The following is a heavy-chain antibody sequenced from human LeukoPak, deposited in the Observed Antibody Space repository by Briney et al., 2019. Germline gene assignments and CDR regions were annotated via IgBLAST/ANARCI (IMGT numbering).Heavy chain of an antibody. D-gene: IGHD7-27*01. CDR1: GGSISSYY. Sequence: SETLSLTCTVSGGSISSYYWSWIRQPPGRGLEWIGYIYYSGSTNYNPSLKSRVTISVDTSKNQFSLKLSSVTAADTAVYYCAREGWGYYFDFWGQGTLVTVSS. CDR3: AREGWGYYFDF. J-gene: IGHJ4*02. V-gene: IGHV4-59*01. CDR2: IYYSGST.